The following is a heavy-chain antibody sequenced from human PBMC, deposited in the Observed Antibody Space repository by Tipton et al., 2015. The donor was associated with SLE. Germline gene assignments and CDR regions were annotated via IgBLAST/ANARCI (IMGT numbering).Heavy chain of an antibody. CDR2: VFYSGST. V-gene: IGHV4-59*01. CDR1: GGSISSYY. J-gene: IGHJ5*02. Sequence: TLSLTCTVSGGSISSYYWSWVRQPPGKGLEWIGYVFYSGSTRYNPSLKSRATISLDTSKNQFSLKLTSVTAADTAFYYCASGGYGGNFLGWFDPWGQGTLVTVSS. D-gene: IGHD4-23*01. CDR3: ASGGYGGNFLGWFDP.